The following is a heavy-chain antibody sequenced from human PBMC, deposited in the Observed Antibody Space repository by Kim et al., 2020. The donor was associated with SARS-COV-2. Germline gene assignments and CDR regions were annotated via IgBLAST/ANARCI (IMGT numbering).Heavy chain of an antibody. D-gene: IGHD3-10*01. CDR1: GGSISSGDYY. CDR2: IYYSGST. Sequence: SETLSLTCTVSGGSISSGDYYWSWIRQPPGKGLEWIGYIYYSGSTYYNPSLKSRVTISVDTSKNQFSLKLSSVTAADTSVYYCARDRTSPARNRFYYGSGSYNYWGQGTLVTVSS. CDR3: ARDRTSPARNRFYYGSGSYNY. V-gene: IGHV4-30-4*01. J-gene: IGHJ4*02.